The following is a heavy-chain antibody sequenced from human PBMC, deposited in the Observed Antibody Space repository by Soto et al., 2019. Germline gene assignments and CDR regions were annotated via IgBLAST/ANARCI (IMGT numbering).Heavy chain of an antibody. CDR2: IYYSGST. CDR1: GGSISRYY. CDR3: ARVLRFLEGPYYYYYMDV. V-gene: IGHV4-59*01. D-gene: IGHD3-3*01. Sequence: SETLSLTCTVSGGSISRYYWSWIRQPPGKGLEWIGYIYYSGSTNYNPSLKSRVTISVDTSKNQFSLKLSSVTAADTAVYYCARVLRFLEGPYYYYYMDVWGKGTTVTVSS. J-gene: IGHJ6*03.